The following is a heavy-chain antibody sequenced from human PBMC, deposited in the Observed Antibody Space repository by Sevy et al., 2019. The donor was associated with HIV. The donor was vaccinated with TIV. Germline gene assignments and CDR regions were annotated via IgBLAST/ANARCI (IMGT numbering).Heavy chain of an antibody. CDR3: ARDADYGDSPYYYYMDV. CDR2: IISTGST. J-gene: IGHJ6*03. V-gene: IGHV4-61*02. CDR1: GGSIRSYNYY. Sequence: SETLSLTCSVSGGSIRSYNYYWSWIRQPVGKGLEWIGRIISTGSTTYNPSLEGRVSISMDRTKNQFSLRLTSVTAADTAVYYCARDADYGDSPYYYYMDVWGKRMTVTVSS. D-gene: IGHD4-17*01.